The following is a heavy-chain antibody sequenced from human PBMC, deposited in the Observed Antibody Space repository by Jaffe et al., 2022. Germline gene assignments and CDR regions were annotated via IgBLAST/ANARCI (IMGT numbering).Heavy chain of an antibody. Sequence: EVQLVESGGGLVQPGGSLRLSCAASGFTFSAYWMSWVRQAPGKGLEWVANIKQDGSEKYYVDSVKGRFTISRDNTKNSLYLQMNSLRAEDTAVYYCVRSIAVAGFRPWGQGTLVMVSS. J-gene: IGHJ5*02. V-gene: IGHV3-7*01. CDR3: VRSIAVAGFRP. CDR1: GFTFSAYW. CDR2: IKQDGSEK. D-gene: IGHD6-19*01.